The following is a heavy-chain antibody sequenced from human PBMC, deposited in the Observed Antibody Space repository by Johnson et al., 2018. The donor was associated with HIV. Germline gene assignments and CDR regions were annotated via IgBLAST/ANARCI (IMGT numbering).Heavy chain of an antibody. V-gene: IGHV3-15*01. CDR3: TAHYRNAFDI. Sequence: MQLVESGGGLVQPGGSLRLSCAASGFTVSSNYMSWVRQAPGKGLEWVGLIKSKTDGGTTDYAAPVKGRFTLSRDDSKNTLFLQMNSLKTEDTALYYCTAHYRNAFDIWGQGTMVTVSS. J-gene: IGHJ3*02. CDR1: GFTVSSNY. D-gene: IGHD1-26*01. CDR2: IKSKTDGGTT.